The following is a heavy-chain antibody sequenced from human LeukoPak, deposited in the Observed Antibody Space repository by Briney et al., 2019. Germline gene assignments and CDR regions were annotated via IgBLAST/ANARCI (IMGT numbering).Heavy chain of an antibody. Sequence: SQTLSLTCTVSGGSISSGDYYWSWIRQHPGKGLEWIGYIYYSASTYYNPSLKSRTTISGDTFKNQFSLKLRSVTAADTALYYCARGRVVAETIDYWGQGTLVTVSS. CDR3: ARGRVVAETIDY. J-gene: IGHJ4*02. D-gene: IGHD2-15*01. CDR2: IYYSAST. CDR1: GGSISSGDYY. V-gene: IGHV4-31*03.